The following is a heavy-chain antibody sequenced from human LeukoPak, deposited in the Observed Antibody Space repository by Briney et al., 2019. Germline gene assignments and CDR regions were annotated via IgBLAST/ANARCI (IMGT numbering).Heavy chain of an antibody. J-gene: IGHJ4*02. CDR2: ISGSGTST. Sequence: GGSLRLSCAASGFTFSSYAMSWVRQAPGKGLEWVSGISGSGTSTYDADSVKGRFTISRDNSKNALYLQMNSLRADETAVYYCAKEVYSDSSGYFDYWGQGTLVTVSS. D-gene: IGHD3-22*01. V-gene: IGHV3-23*01. CDR1: GFTFSSYA. CDR3: AKEVYSDSSGYFDY.